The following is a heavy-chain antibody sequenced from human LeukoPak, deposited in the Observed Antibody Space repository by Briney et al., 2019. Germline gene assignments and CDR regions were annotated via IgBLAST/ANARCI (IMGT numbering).Heavy chain of an antibody. CDR3: ARHGTLPYYYDSSGYPFLDY. CDR2: IYYSGST. V-gene: IGHV4-59*08. CDR1: SGSISSYS. J-gene: IGHJ4*02. Sequence: PSETLSLTCTVSSGSISSYSWSWIRQPPGKGLEWIGYIYYSGSTSYNPSLKSRVIMSVDTSKHQFSLKLSSVTAADTAVYYCARHGTLPYYYDSSGYPFLDYWGQGTLVTVSS. D-gene: IGHD3-22*01.